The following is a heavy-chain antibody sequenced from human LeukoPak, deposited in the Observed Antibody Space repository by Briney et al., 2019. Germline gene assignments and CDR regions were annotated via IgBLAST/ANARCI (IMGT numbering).Heavy chain of an antibody. CDR3: ARVRDGSQDY. CDR1: GFTFSSYW. J-gene: IGHJ4*02. V-gene: IGHV3-7*02. Sequence: GGSLRLSCAASGFTFSSYWMSWVRQAPGKGLEWVANIKQDGSEKFYVDSVKGRFTISRDNAKSSLYLQMSSLRAEDTAVYYCARVRDGSQDYWGQGTLVTVSS. CDR2: IKQDGSEK. D-gene: IGHD5-24*01.